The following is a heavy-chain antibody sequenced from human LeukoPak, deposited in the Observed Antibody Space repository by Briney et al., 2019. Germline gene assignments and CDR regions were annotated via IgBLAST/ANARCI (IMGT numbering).Heavy chain of an antibody. CDR3: ARDGALDY. V-gene: IGHV1-2*02. J-gene: IGHJ4*02. CDR2: INPNSGGT. CDR1: GYTFTGYF. Sequence: ASVKVSCKASGYTFTGYFMHWVRQAPGQGLEWMGWINPNSGGTNYAQKFQSRVTMTRDTSISTAYMELSRLRFDDTAVYFCARDGALDYWGQGTLVTVSS. D-gene: IGHD1-26*01.